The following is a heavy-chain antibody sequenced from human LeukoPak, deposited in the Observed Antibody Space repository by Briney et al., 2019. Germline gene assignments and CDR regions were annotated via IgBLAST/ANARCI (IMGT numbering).Heavy chain of an antibody. J-gene: IGHJ4*02. Sequence: SETLSLTCTVSGGSISSSSYYWGWIRQPPGKGLEWIGSIYYSGSTYCNPSLKSRVTISVDTSKNQFSLKLSSVTAADTAVYYCARQQYYDSSGYCFDYWGQGTLVTVSS. V-gene: IGHV4-39*01. CDR3: ARQQYYDSSGYCFDY. D-gene: IGHD3-22*01. CDR1: GGSISSSSYY. CDR2: IYYSGST.